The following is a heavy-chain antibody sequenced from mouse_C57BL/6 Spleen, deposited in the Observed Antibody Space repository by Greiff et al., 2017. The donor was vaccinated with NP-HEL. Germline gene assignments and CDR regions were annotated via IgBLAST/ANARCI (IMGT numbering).Heavy chain of an antibody. CDR1: GYTFTSYW. CDR2: LYPGSGST. CDR3: ARGNWDVLGIAY. V-gene: IGHV1-55*01. Sequence: VQLQQPGAELVKPGASVKMSCKASGYTFTSYWITWVKQRPGQGLEWIGDLYPGSGSTNYNEKFKSKATLTVDTSSSTAYMQLSSLTSEDSAVYYCARGNWDVLGIAYWGQGTLVTVSA. J-gene: IGHJ3*01. D-gene: IGHD4-1*01.